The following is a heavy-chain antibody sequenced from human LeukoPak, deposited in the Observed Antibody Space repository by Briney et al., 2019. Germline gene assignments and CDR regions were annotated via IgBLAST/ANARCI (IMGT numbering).Heavy chain of an antibody. Sequence: SVTVSCKASGGTFSSYAISWVRQAPGQGLEWMGGIIPIFGTANYAQKFQGRVTITADESTSTAYMELSSLRSEDTAVYYCGVATVRLPNYYGMDVWGQGTTVTVSS. CDR3: GVATVRLPNYYGMDV. D-gene: IGHD5-12*01. CDR1: GGTFSSYA. CDR2: IIPIFGTA. V-gene: IGHV1-69*13. J-gene: IGHJ6*02.